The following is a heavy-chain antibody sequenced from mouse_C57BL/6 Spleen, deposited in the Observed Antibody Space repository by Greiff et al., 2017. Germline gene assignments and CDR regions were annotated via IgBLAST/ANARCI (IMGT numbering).Heavy chain of an antibody. CDR1: GYTFTSYW. D-gene: IGHD1-1*01. V-gene: IGHV1-55*01. CDR2: IYPGSGST. Sequence: VQLQQPGAELVKPGASVKMSCKASGYTFTSYWITWVKQRPGQGLEWIGDIYPGSGSTNYNEKFKSKATLTVDTSSSTAYMQLSSLTSEDSAVYYCARDLDYYGSIYGWYFDVWGTGTTVTVSS. J-gene: IGHJ1*03. CDR3: ARDLDYYGSIYGWYFDV.